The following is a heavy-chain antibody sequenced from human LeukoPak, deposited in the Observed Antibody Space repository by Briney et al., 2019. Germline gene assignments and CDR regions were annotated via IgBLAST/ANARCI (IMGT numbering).Heavy chain of an antibody. CDR3: ARLSYYYYYMDV. V-gene: IGHV4-38-2*01. CDR2: IYHTGST. D-gene: IGHD3-10*01. Sequence: SETLSLTCAVSGFSISSDNYWGWIRQPPGKGLEWIGSIYHTGSTYYNPSLKSRVTISVDTSKNQFSLKPNSVTAADTAVYYCARLSYYYYYMDVWGRGTTVTVSS. CDR1: GFSISSDNY. J-gene: IGHJ6*03.